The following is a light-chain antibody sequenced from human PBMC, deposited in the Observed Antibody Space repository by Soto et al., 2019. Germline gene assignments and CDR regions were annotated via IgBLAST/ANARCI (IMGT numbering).Light chain of an antibody. J-gene: IGKJ4*01. CDR2: GAS. V-gene: IGKV3-15*01. Sequence: EIVMTQSPATLSVSPGERATLSCRASQSVSSNLAWYQQKPGQAPRLLIYGASTMATGIPARFSGSGSGTEFTLTIRSLQSEDFAVYYCQQYNKFPSLTFGGGTKVEIK. CDR3: QQYNKFPSLT. CDR1: QSVSSN.